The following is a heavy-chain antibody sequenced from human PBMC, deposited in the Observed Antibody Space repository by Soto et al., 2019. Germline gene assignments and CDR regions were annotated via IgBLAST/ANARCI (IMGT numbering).Heavy chain of an antibody. Sequence: GGSLRLSCAASGFTFSSYAMSWVRQAPGKRLEWVSAISGSGGSTYYADSVKGRFTISRDNSKNTLYLQMNSLRAEDTAVYYCAKGATMVRGVIITGGPYYYMDVWGKGTTVTVSS. CDR1: GFTFSSYA. J-gene: IGHJ6*03. D-gene: IGHD3-10*01. CDR2: ISGSGGST. V-gene: IGHV3-23*01. CDR3: AKGATMVRGVIITGGPYYYMDV.